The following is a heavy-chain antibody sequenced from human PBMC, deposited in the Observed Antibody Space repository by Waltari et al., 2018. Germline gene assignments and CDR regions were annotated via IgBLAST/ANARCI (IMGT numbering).Heavy chain of an antibody. Sequence: QVQLQESGPGLVQPSQTLSLTCTVSAGSISSGSYSLSWIRQPAGKGLEWIGRIYTRGSTNYNPSLKSRVTISVDTSKNKFSRKLSSVTAADTAVYYWARDGRGGEPMDVWGKGTTVTVSS. CDR1: AGSISSGSYS. J-gene: IGHJ6*04. CDR3: ARDGRGGEPMDV. D-gene: IGHD1-26*01. V-gene: IGHV4-61*02. CDR2: IYTRGST.